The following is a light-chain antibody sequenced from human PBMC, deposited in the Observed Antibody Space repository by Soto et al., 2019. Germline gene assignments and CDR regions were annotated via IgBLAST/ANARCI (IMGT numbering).Light chain of an antibody. CDR2: AAS. CDR1: QSISSSY. Sequence: EIVLTQSPGTLSLSPGEGAALSCRTSQSISSSYLAWYQQKPGQAPRLLIYAASSRATGIPDRFSGSGSGTDFTLTISRLEPEDFAIYYCQQGGNWPLTFGQGTRLEIK. J-gene: IGKJ5*01. V-gene: IGKV3D-20*02. CDR3: QQGGNWPLT.